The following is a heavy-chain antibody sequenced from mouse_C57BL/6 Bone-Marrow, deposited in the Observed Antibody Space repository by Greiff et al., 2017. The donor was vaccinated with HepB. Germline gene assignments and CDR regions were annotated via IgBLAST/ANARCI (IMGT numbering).Heavy chain of an antibody. V-gene: IGHV10-1*01. CDR1: GFSFNTYA. CDR3: VRGILRYFHAMDY. Sequence: EVKLVESGGGLVQPKGSLKLSCAASGFSFNTYAMNWVRQAPGKGLEWVARIRSKSNNYATYYADSVKDRFTISRDDSESMLYLQMNNLKTEDTAMYYCVRGILRYFHAMDYWGQGTSVTVSS. J-gene: IGHJ4*01. D-gene: IGHD1-1*01. CDR2: IRSKSNNYAT.